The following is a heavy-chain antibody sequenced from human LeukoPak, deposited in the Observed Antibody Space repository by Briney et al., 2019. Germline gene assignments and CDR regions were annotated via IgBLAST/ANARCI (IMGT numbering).Heavy chain of an antibody. CDR3: ARGLGAGAPLFDY. V-gene: IGHV4-31*03. CDR2: IYYSGST. Sequence: SETLSLTCTVPGGSISSGGYYWSWIRQHPGKGLEWIGYIYYSGSTYYNPSLKSRVTISVDTSKNQFSLKLSSVTAADTAVYYCARGLGAGAPLFDYWGQGTLVTVSS. CDR1: GGSISSGGYY. J-gene: IGHJ4*02.